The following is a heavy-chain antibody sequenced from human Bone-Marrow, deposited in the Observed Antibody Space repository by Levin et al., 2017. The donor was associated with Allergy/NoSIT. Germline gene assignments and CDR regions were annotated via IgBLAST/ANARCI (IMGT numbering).Heavy chain of an antibody. CDR1: GLTFGDYT. CDR3: VGLIAMPPSNWFDP. Sequence: VASVKVSCVASGLTFGDYTMHWIRQAPGKGLEWLSSISTSGRHIYSADSLEGRFSISRDNGKKSVYLQMDSLRVEDTAVYYCVGLIAMPPSNWFDPWGQGTLVTVSS. J-gene: IGHJ5*02. V-gene: IGHV3-21*01. D-gene: IGHD2-2*01. CDR2: ISTSGRHI.